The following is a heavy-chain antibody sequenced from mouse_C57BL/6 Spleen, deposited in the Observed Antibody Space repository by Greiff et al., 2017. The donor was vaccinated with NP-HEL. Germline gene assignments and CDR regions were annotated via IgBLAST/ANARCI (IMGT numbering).Heavy chain of an antibody. CDR3: ARDRGIYYGYDGFAY. J-gene: IGHJ3*01. V-gene: IGHV5-4*01. CDR1: GFTFSSYA. Sequence: DVMLVESGGGLVKPGGSLKLSCAASGFTFSSYAMSWVRQTPEKRLEWVATISDGGSYTYYPDNVKGRFTISRDNAKNNLYLQMSHLKSEDTAMYYCARDRGIYYGYDGFAYWGQGTLVTVSA. CDR2: ISDGGSYT. D-gene: IGHD2-2*01.